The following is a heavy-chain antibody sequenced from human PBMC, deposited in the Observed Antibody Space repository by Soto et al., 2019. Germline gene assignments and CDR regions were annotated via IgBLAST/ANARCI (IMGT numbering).Heavy chain of an antibody. CDR3: ARDLIAAASYGDFDY. J-gene: IGHJ4*02. V-gene: IGHV3-21*01. CDR2: ISSSSSYI. CDR1: GFTFSSYS. D-gene: IGHD6-13*01. Sequence: EVQLVESGGGLVKPGGSLRLSCAASGFTFSSYSMNWVRQAPGKGLEWVSSISSSSSYIYYADSVKGRFTISRDNAKNSLYLQMNRLRAEDTAVYYCARDLIAAASYGDFDYWGQGTLVTVSS.